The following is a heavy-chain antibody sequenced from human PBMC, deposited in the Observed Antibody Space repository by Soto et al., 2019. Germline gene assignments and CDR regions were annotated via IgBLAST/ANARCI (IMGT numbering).Heavy chain of an antibody. CDR3: ARGAYSSSWFSWFDP. D-gene: IGHD6-13*01. CDR1: GDTFSSYT. Sequence: ASVKVSCKASGDTFSSYTISWVRQAPGQGLEWMGRITPSGGRTNYAQKFQGRVTMTRDTSTSTVYMELSSLRSEDTAVYYCARGAYSSSWFSWFDPWGQGTLVTVSS. V-gene: IGHV1-46*01. CDR2: ITPSGGRT. J-gene: IGHJ5*02.